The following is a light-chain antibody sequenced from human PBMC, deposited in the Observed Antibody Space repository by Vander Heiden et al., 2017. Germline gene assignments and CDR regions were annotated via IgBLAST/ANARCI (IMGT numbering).Light chain of an antibody. J-gene: IGKJ4*01. Sequence: DIQMTQAPCTLAASVRERVTITCRASQSISSWLAWYQQKPGKAPKLLIYDASSLESGIPSRFSGSGSGTDFTLTISSLQPDDFATYYCQQYNSSSLTFGGGTKVXIK. CDR1: QSISSW. CDR3: QQYNSSSLT. CDR2: DAS. V-gene: IGKV1-5*01.